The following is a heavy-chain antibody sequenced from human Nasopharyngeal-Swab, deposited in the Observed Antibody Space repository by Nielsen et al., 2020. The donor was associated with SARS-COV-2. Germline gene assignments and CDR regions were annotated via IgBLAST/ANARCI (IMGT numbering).Heavy chain of an antibody. Sequence: ASVKVSCKASGYTFTGYYMHWVRQAPGQGLEWMGRTNPNSGGTNYAQKFQGRVTMTRDTSISTAYMELSRLRSDDTAVYYCARDLGYIRYCSGGSCYQDYWGQGTLVTVSS. D-gene: IGHD2-15*01. V-gene: IGHV1-2*06. J-gene: IGHJ4*02. CDR2: TNPNSGGT. CDR3: ARDLGYIRYCSGGSCYQDY. CDR1: GYTFTGYY.